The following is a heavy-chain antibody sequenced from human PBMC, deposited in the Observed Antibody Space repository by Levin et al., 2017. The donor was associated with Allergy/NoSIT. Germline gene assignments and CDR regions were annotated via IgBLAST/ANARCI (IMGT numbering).Heavy chain of an antibody. CDR3: ARTQSGDYFDY. J-gene: IGHJ4*02. CDR1: GFTFSSYG. D-gene: IGHD4-17*01. V-gene: IGHV3-33*01. CDR2: IWYDGSNK. Sequence: GESLKISCAASGFTFSSYGMHWVRQAPGKGLEWVAVIWYDGSNKYYADSVKGRFTISRDNSKNTLYLQMNSLRAEDTAVYYCARTQSGDYFDYWGQGTLVTVSS.